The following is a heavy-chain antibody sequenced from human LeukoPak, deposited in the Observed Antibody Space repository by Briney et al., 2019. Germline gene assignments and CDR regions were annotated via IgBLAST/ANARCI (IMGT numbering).Heavy chain of an antibody. CDR3: ARGQAAANILYYFDY. CDR2: ITSSSTFI. V-gene: IGHV3-21*01. J-gene: IGHJ4*02. Sequence: GALRLSCAASGFTFRSYTMSWVRQAPGKGLGWVASITSSSTFIYYADSLKGRFTISRDNAQNSLYLQMNSLRAEDTAVYYCARGQAAANILYYFDYWGQGTLVTVSS. CDR1: GFTFRSYT. D-gene: IGHD6-13*01.